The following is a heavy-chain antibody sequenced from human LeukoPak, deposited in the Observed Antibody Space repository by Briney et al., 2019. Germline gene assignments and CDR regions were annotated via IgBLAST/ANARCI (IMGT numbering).Heavy chain of an antibody. CDR3: ARNKVEYYDSRSFRPDY. CDR1: GGTFISYA. D-gene: IGHD3-22*01. V-gene: IGHV1-69*05. J-gene: IGHJ4*02. CDR2: IIPIFGRA. Sequence: GGAVKVSCKGSGGTFISYASSGVGQARGQGGEGVGGIIPIFGRANYAQKFQGTVTITTDESTRTPHMELSSLRSEDTAVYYCARNKVEYYDSRSFRPDYWGQGTLVTVSS.